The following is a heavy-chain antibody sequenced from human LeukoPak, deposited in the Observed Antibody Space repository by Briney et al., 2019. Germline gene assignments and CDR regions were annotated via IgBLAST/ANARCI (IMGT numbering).Heavy chain of an antibody. CDR1: GGSISSSSYY. CDR3: ARHYHGDYLGNWFDP. J-gene: IGHJ5*02. V-gene: IGHV4-39*01. D-gene: IGHD4-17*01. CDR2: IYYSGST. Sequence: NPSETLSLTCTVSGGSISSSSYYWGWIRQPPGKGLEWIGSIYYSGSTYYNPSLKSRVTISVDTSKNQVSLKLSSVTAADTAVYYCARHYHGDYLGNWFDPWGQGTLVTVSS.